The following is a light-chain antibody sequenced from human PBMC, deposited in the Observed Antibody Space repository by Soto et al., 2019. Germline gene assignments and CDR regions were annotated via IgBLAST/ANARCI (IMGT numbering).Light chain of an antibody. V-gene: IGLV4-69*01. J-gene: IGLJ2*01. CDR1: SGHSSYA. Sequence: QSVLTQSPSASASLGASVKLTCTLSSGHSSYAIAWHQQQPEKGPRYLLKLNSDGSHSKGDGIPYRFSGSSSGAERYLTISSLQSEDEADYYCQTWGTGTVVFGGGTKLTVL. CDR2: LNSDGSH. CDR3: QTWGTGTVV.